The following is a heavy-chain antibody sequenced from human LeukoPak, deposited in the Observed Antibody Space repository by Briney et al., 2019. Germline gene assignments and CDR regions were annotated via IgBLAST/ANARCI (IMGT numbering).Heavy chain of an antibody. V-gene: IGHV3-48*03. CDR2: ISRGGSTI. D-gene: IGHD3-22*01. J-gene: IGHJ4*02. CDR1: GFTVSSDE. Sequence: PGGSLRLSSEASGFTVSSDEMHWVRQAPGKGLEWVSYISRGGSTIFYADSVKGRFTISRDNAKKSLYLQMNSLRAEDTAVYYCARPGSSGYLYWGQGTLVTVSS. CDR3: ARPGSSGYLY.